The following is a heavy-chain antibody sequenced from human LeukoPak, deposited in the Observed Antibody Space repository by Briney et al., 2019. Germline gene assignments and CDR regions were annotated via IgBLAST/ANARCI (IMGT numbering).Heavy chain of an antibody. D-gene: IGHD5-24*01. CDR1: GFTFSSYT. J-gene: IGHJ4*02. CDR2: IGSSGSYI. CDR3: ARDRYNDYSLDY. Sequence: PGGSLRLSCAASGFTFSSYTMNWVRQVPGKGLEWVSYIGSSGSYIYYADSVKGRFTISRDNAKNSLYLQMNSLTAEDTAVYYCARDRYNDYSLDYWGQGTLVAVSS. V-gene: IGHV3-21*01.